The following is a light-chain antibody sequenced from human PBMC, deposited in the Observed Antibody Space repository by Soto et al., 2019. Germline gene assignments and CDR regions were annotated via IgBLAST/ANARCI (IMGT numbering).Light chain of an antibody. CDR2: AAT. Sequence: AIQLTQSPSSLSASVGDRVTITCRASTGIRTDLSWYQQKPGKVTKVLIYAATSLHSGVPSRFSGSGSSTDFTLTISSLQPEDFATYYCLQDYNYPWTVGQGTKGDSK. CDR3: LQDYNYPWT. J-gene: IGKJ1*01. V-gene: IGKV1-6*01. CDR1: TGIRTD.